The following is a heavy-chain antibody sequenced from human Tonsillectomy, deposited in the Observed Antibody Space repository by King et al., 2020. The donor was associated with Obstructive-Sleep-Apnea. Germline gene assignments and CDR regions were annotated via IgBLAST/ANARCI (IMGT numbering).Heavy chain of an antibody. J-gene: IGHJ5*02. CDR2: IYYTGST. Sequence: QLQESGPGLVKPSETLSLTCTVSGGSISSYYWTWIRQPPGKRLEWIGYIYYTGSTNYSPSFKSRVTISVDTSKNQFALHLSSVTAADTAVYYCARAPYGAGIIDWFDPWGQGTLVTVSS. V-gene: IGHV4-59*01. D-gene: IGHD3-10*01. CDR1: GGSISSYY. CDR3: ARAPYGAGIIDWFDP.